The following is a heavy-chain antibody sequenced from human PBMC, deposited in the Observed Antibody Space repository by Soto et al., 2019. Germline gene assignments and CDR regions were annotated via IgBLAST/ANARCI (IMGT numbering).Heavy chain of an antibody. J-gene: IGHJ4*02. CDR1: GYTFTSHD. Sequence: QVQLVQSGAEVKKSGASVKVSCKASGYTFTSHDINWVRQATGQGLEWIGWMNPNSGNTGYAQKFQGRVTMTRNTSISTAYMELSSLTSEDTAVYYCARWDYGYYARVDYLGQGTLVNVSS. V-gene: IGHV1-8*02. CDR2: MNPNSGNT. CDR3: ARWDYGYYARVDY. D-gene: IGHD4-17*01.